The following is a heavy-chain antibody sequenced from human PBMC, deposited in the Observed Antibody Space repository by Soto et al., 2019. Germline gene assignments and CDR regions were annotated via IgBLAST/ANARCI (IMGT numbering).Heavy chain of an antibody. CDR2: IYYSGST. J-gene: IGHJ4*02. CDR3: ARGGSGYDYFDY. V-gene: IGHV4-31*03. Sequence: QVQLQESGPGLVKPSQTLSLTCTVSGGSISSGGYYWSWIRQHPGKGLEWIGYIYYSGSTYYNPSLKSRVTISVDTSKNQFSLNLSSVTAADTAEYYCARGGSGYDYFDYWGQGTLVTVSS. D-gene: IGHD5-12*01. CDR1: GGSISSGGYY.